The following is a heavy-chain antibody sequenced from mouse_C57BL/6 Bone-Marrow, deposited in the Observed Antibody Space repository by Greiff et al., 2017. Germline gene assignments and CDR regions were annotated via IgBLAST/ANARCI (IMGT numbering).Heavy chain of an antibody. V-gene: IGHV1-55*01. CDR1: GYTFTSYW. D-gene: IGHD3-2*02. Sequence: QVHVKQPGAELVKPGASVKMSCKASGYTFTSYWITWVKQRPGQGLEWIGDIYPGSGSTNYNEKFKSKATLTVDTSSSTAYMQLSSLTSEDSAVYYCARESSGYWGQGTSVTVSS. J-gene: IGHJ4*01. CDR3: ARESSGY. CDR2: IYPGSGST.